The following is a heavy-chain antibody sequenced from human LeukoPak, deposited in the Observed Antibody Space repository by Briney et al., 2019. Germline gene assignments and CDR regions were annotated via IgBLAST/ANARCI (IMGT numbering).Heavy chain of an antibody. J-gene: IGHJ6*03. Sequence: SETLSLTCTVSGGSISSYYWSWIRQPAGKGLEWIGRIYTSGSTNYNPSLKSRVTISVDKSKNQFSLKLSCVTAADTAVYYCARLSRSGYYMDVWGKGTTVTVSS. CDR2: IYTSGST. CDR3: ARLSRSGYYMDV. V-gene: IGHV4-4*07. D-gene: IGHD3-3*01. CDR1: GGSISSYY.